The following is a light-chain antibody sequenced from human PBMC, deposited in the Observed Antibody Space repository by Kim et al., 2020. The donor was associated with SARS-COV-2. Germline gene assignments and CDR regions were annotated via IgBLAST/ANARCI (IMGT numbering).Light chain of an antibody. J-gene: IGLJ1*01. CDR1: SSDVGGYKF. Sequence: GQPVTISCTGTSSDVGGYKFVSWYQQHPGTAPKLIIYDVTRRPSGVPDRFSGSKSGNTASLVISGLQAEDEADYYCCSYTGYYNYVFGSGTKVTVL. V-gene: IGLV2-11*01. CDR2: DVT. CDR3: CSYTGYYNYV.